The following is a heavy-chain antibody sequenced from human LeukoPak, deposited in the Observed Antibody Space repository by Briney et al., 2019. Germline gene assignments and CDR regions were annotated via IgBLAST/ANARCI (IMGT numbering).Heavy chain of an antibody. CDR1: GFTFSSYW. J-gene: IGHJ4*02. Sequence: GGSLRLSCAASGFTFSSYWMTWVRQAPGKGLEWVSSISSSSSYIFYADSVKGRFTISRDNAKNSLYLQMNSLRAEDTAVFYCARLSNAPEDYFDYWGQGTLVTVSS. CDR2: ISSSSSYI. D-gene: IGHD1-14*01. CDR3: ARLSNAPEDYFDY. V-gene: IGHV3-21*01.